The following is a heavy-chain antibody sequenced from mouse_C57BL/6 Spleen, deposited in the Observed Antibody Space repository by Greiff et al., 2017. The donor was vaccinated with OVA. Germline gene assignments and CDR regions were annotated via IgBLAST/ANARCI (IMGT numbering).Heavy chain of an antibody. Sequence: QVQLQQPGAELVMPGASVKLSCKASGYTFTSYWMHWVKQRPGQGLEWIGEIDPSDSYTNYNQKFKGKSTLTVDKSSSTAYMQLSSLTSEDSAVYYCARKGSYDYAMDYWGQGTSVTVSS. V-gene: IGHV1-69*01. CDR1: GYTFTSYW. D-gene: IGHD1-1*01. CDR3: ARKGSYDYAMDY. J-gene: IGHJ4*01. CDR2: IDPSDSYT.